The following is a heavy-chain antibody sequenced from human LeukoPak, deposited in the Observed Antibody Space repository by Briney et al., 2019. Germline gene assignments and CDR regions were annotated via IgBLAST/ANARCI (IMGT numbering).Heavy chain of an antibody. J-gene: IGHJ4*02. CDR2: RYFNGNP. CDR1: GDSINRSTYY. CDR3: ARDEQGTRSDY. D-gene: IGHD1/OR15-1a*01. Sequence: PSETLSLTCTVSGDSINRSTYYWGWIRQSPGKGLEWIGSRYFNGNPYYKSSLKSRVIISVDTSKNQLSLRVNSVTAADTAIYYCARDEQGTRSDYWGQGTLVTVAS. V-gene: IGHV4-39*07.